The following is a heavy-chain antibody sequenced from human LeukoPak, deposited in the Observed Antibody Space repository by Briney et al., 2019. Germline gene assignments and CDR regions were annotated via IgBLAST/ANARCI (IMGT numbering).Heavy chain of an antibody. Sequence: ASVKVSCKASGYTFTDYGMNWVRQAPGQGLEWMGWINTNTGNPTYAQGFTGRFVFSLDTSVSTAYLQISSLKAEDTAVYYCARSHSDWYVNTAGHWGQGTLVTVSS. V-gene: IGHV7-4-1*02. J-gene: IGHJ4*02. CDR2: INTNTGNP. D-gene: IGHD6-19*01. CDR3: ARSHSDWYVNTAGH. CDR1: GYTFTDYG.